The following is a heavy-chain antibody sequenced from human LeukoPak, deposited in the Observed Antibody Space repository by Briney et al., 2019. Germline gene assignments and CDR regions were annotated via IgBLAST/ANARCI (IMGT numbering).Heavy chain of an antibody. CDR2: INHSGST. D-gene: IGHD2-2*01. CDR1: GGSFSGYY. V-gene: IGHV4-34*01. CDR3: AREIVVPAAPYYYGMDV. J-gene: IGHJ6*02. Sequence: SETLSLTCAVYGGSFSGYYWSWIRQPPGKGLEWIGEINHSGSTNYNPSLKSRVSISVDSSKNQFSLKVSSVTAADTAVYYCAREIVVPAAPYYYGMDVWGQGTSVTVSS.